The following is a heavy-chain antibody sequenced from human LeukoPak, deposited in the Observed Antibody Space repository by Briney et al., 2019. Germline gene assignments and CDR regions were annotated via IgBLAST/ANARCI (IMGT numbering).Heavy chain of an antibody. D-gene: IGHD3-22*01. CDR3: AGKAWLSNDY. Sequence: GGSLRLSCAASGFTFSSYEMNWVRQAPGKGLEWVSYISSSGSTIYYADSVKGRFTISRDNAKNSLYLQMNSLRAEDTAVYCCAGKAWLSNDYWGQGTLVTVSS. CDR2: ISSSGSTI. V-gene: IGHV3-48*03. CDR1: GFTFSSYE. J-gene: IGHJ4*02.